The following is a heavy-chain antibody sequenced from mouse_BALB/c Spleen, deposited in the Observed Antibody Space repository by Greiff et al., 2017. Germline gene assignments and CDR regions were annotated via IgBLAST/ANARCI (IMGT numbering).Heavy chain of an antibody. J-gene: IGHJ2*01. Sequence: EVQLVESGGDLVKPGGSLKLSCAASGFTFSSFGMHWVRQAPEKGLEWVAYISSGSSTIYYADTVKGRFTISRDNPKNTLFLQMTSLRSEDTAMYYCARSDYYGSSPYYWGQGTTLTVSS. V-gene: IGHV5-17*02. CDR3: ARSDYYGSSPYY. D-gene: IGHD1-1*01. CDR2: ISSGSSTI. CDR1: GFTFSSFG.